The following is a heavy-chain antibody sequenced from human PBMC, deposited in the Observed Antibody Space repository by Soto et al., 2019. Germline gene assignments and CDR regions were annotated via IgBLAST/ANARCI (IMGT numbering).Heavy chain of an antibody. J-gene: IGHJ4*02. CDR1: GGSFSGYY. V-gene: IGHV4-34*01. D-gene: IGHD3-3*01. CDR3: ARGRPSYDFWSGYYSQLTIDY. CDR2: INHSGST. Sequence: PSETLSLTCAVYGGSFSGYYWSWIRQPPGKGLEWIGEINHSGSTNYNPSLKSRVTISVDTSKNQFSLKLNSVTAADTAVYYCARGRPSYDFWSGYYSQLTIDYWGQGTLVTVSS.